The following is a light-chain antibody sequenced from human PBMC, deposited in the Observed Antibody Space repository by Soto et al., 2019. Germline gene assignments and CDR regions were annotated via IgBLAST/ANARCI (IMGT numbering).Light chain of an antibody. CDR1: QSISSW. Sequence: DIQMTQTHSTLSGSVGDRVTITCRASQSISSWLAWYQQKPGKAPKLLIYKASNLASGVPSRFSGSGYGTDFTLTISSLQSDDFATYYCQQYNGWTFGQGTK. CDR3: QQYNGWT. J-gene: IGKJ1*01. V-gene: IGKV1-5*03. CDR2: KAS.